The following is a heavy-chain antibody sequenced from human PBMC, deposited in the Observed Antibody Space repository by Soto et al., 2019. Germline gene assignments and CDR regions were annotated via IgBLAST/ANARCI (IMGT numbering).Heavy chain of an antibody. CDR3: AREYSGYFSLGY. Sequence: QVQLVQSGAEVKKPGSSVKVSCKASGGTFSSYAISWVRQAPGQGLEWTGGIIPTFGTANYAQKFQGRVTITADASKSTAYMELSSLRSEDTAVYYCAREYSGYFSLGYWGQGTLVTVSS. J-gene: IGHJ4*02. D-gene: IGHD5-12*01. V-gene: IGHV1-69*01. CDR2: IIPTFGTA. CDR1: GGTFSSYA.